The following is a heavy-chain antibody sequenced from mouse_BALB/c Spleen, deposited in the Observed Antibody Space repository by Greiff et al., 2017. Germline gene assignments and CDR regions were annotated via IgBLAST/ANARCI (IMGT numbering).Heavy chain of an antibody. CDR3: ARGDDYDDAMDY. D-gene: IGHD2-4*01. V-gene: IGHV1-63*02. CDR2: IYPGGGYT. CDR1: GYTFTNYW. Sequence: QVQLQQSGAELVRPGTSVKISCKASGYTFTNYWLGWVKQRPGHGLEWIGDIYPGGGYTNYNEKFKGKATLTADTSSSTAYMQLSSLTSEDSAVYFCARGDDYDDAMDYWGQGTSVTVSS. J-gene: IGHJ4*01.